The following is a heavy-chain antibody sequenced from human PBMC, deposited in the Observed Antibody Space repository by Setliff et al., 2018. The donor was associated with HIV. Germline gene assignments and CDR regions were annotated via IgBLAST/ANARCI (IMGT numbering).Heavy chain of an antibody. Sequence: PSETLSLTCTVPGGSISSGSYYWTWIRQPAGKGLEWIGHIYTGGTTNYNPSLKSRVSISADMSKNHFSLNLSSVTAADTAVYYCCRSMTTVLEDAFDIWGQGAMVTVSS. D-gene: IGHD4-17*01. CDR3: CRSMTTVLEDAFDI. CDR1: GGSISSGSYY. J-gene: IGHJ3*02. V-gene: IGHV4-61*09. CDR2: IYTGGTT.